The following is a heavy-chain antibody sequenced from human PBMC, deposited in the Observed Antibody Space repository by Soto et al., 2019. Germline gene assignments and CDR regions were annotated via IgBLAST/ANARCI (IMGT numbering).Heavy chain of an antibody. CDR3: AREPLD. V-gene: IGHV4-31*03. Sequence: QVQLQESGPGLVKPSQTLSLTCTVSGGSISSGGYYWTWIRQHPGKGLEWIGYIYYSGITYYNPSLNRRVTLSLNPSKNQFSLKLSSVTAADTAVYYCAREPLDWGQGTLVTVSS. J-gene: IGHJ4*02. CDR1: GGSISSGGYY. CDR2: IYYSGIT.